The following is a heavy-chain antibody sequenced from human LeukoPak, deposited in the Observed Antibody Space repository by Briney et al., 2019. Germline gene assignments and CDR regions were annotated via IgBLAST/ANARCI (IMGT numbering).Heavy chain of an antibody. CDR3: ARHGATAFDAFDI. CDR2: IYYSGST. D-gene: IGHD5-12*01. CDR1: GGSISSYY. Sequence: SETLSLTCTVSGGSISSYYWSWIRQPPGKGLEWIGYIYYSGSTNYNPSLKSRVTISVDTSKNQLSLKLSSVTAADTAVYYCARHGATAFDAFDIWGQGTMVTVSS. J-gene: IGHJ3*02. V-gene: IGHV4-59*08.